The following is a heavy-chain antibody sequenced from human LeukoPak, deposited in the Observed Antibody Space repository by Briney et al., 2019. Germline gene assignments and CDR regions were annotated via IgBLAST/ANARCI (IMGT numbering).Heavy chain of an antibody. CDR1: GFTFSRYW. D-gene: IGHD3-22*01. CDR3: ARGGYYYDSSGYSGGQFDP. Sequence: GGSLRLSCAASGFTFSRYWMSWVRQVPRKGLEWVANIKQDGGEIYYVDSVKGRFTIFRDNAKNPLYLQMNSLRAEDTAVYYCARGGYYYDSSGYSGGQFDPWGQGTLVTVSS. V-gene: IGHV3-7*03. CDR2: IKQDGGEI. J-gene: IGHJ5*02.